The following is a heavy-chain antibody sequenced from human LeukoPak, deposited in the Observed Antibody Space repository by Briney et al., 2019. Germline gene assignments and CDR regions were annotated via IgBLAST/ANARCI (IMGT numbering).Heavy chain of an antibody. Sequence: GGSLRLSCAASGFTFSNYAMNWVRQAPGKGLEWVSAISGSGGNKYYTDSEGRFTISRDNSKNTLYLQINSLRAEDTAIYYCARTRRTTMIWDAFDIWGQGTTVTVSS. CDR2: ISGSGGNK. CDR1: GFTFSNYA. CDR3: ARTRRTTMIWDAFDI. J-gene: IGHJ3*02. D-gene: IGHD3-22*01. V-gene: IGHV3-23*01.